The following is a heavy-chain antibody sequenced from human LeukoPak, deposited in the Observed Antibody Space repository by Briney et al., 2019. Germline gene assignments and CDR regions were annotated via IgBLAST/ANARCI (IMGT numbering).Heavy chain of an antibody. Sequence: GSLRLSCAASGFTFSSYSMNWVRQAPGKGLEWVSSISSSSSYIYYADSAKGRFTISRDNAKNSLYLQMNSLRAEDTAVYYCARNANYYDSSGYYFFFDYWGQGTLVTVSS. CDR1: GFTFSSYS. V-gene: IGHV3-21*01. J-gene: IGHJ4*02. CDR3: ARNANYYDSSGYYFFFDY. D-gene: IGHD3-22*01. CDR2: ISSSSSYI.